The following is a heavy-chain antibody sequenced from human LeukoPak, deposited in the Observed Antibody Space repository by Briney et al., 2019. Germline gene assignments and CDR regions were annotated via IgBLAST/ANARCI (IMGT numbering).Heavy chain of an antibody. CDR1: GYTFTGYY. CDR2: INPNSGGT. V-gene: IGHV1-2*02. J-gene: IGHJ5*02. Sequence: GASVKVSCKASGYTFTGYYMHWVRQAPGQGLEWMGWINPNSGGTNYAQKFQGRVTMTRDTSISTAYMELSRLRSDDTAVYYCARALYDILTGYYIRVNWFDPWGQGTLVTVSP. D-gene: IGHD3-9*01. CDR3: ARALYDILTGYYIRVNWFDP.